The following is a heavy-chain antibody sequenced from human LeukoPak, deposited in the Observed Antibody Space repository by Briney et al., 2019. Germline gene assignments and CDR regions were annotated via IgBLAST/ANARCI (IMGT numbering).Heavy chain of an antibody. Sequence: GGSLRLSCAASGFTFSSHGMSWVRQAPGKGLEWVSSISSSSSYIYYADSVKGRFTISRDNAKNSLYLQMNSLRAEDTALYYCARHAGNYYGSGSYNWGQGTLVTVSS. CDR3: ARHAGNYYGSGSYN. D-gene: IGHD3-10*01. CDR1: GFTFSSHG. CDR2: ISSSSSYI. J-gene: IGHJ4*02. V-gene: IGHV3-21*04.